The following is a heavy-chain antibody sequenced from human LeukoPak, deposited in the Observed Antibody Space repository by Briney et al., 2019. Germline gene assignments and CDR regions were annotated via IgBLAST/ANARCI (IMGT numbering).Heavy chain of an antibody. D-gene: IGHD3-22*01. CDR1: GFTFSSFA. CDR2: ISGSGDNT. Sequence: PGGSLRLSCAASGFTFSSFAMDWVRQAPGKGLEWVSAISGSGDNTYYADSVKGRFTISRDNSKTTLFLQMNSLRAEDTAVYYCAKRRRYYYDSSGYPGYYFDYWGQGTLVTVSS. J-gene: IGHJ4*02. CDR3: AKRRRYYYDSSGYPGYYFDY. V-gene: IGHV3-23*01.